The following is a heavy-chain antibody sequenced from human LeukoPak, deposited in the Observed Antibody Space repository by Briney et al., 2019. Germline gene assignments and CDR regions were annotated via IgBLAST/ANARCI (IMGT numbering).Heavy chain of an antibody. CDR1: GGSISNYH. CDR3: ARDSSYAFDH. D-gene: IGHD2-2*01. CDR2: IHTSGST. V-gene: IGHV4-4*07. Sequence: ASETLSLTCTVSGGSISNYHWSWIRQPAGKGLEWIGQIHTSGSTNYNPPLKSRVTMSIDTPENQLSLTIRSVTAADTAVYYCARDSSYAFDHWGQGTLVTVSS. J-gene: IGHJ4*02.